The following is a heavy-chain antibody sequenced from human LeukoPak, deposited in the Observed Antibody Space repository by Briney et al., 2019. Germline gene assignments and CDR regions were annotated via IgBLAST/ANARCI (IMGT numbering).Heavy chain of an antibody. D-gene: IGHD1-26*01. J-gene: IGHJ4*02. Sequence: ASVKVSCRASGHTFTAYYMHWVRQAPGQGLEWMGWINPNSGGTRYAQKFQGRVTLTRDTSISTAYMELSRLRSDDTAVYYCARDHMGDYWGQATLVTVST. CDR3: ARDHMGDY. CDR2: INPNSGGT. V-gene: IGHV1-2*02. CDR1: GHTFTAYY.